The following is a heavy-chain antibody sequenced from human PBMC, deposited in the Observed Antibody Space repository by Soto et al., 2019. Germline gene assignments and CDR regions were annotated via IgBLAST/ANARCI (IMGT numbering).Heavy chain of an antibody. D-gene: IGHD3-10*01. Sequence: QLQLQESGPGLVKPSETLSLTCTVSGGSISSSSYYWGWIRQPPGKGLEWIGRIYYSGSTYYNPSLKSRVTISVDTSKNQFSLKLSSVTAADTAVYYCASQSITMVRGVIIVGFDPWGQGPLVTVSS. CDR1: GGSISSSSYY. CDR3: ASQSITMVRGVIIVGFDP. V-gene: IGHV4-39*01. CDR2: IYYSGST. J-gene: IGHJ5*02.